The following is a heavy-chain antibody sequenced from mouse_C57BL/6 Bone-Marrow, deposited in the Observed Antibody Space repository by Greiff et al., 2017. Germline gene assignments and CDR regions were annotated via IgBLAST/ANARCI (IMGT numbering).Heavy chain of an antibody. CDR1: GYTFTDYE. Sequence: QVQLQQSGAELVRPGASVTLSCKASGYTFTDYEMHWVKQTPVHGLEWIGAIDPETGGTAYNQKFKGKAILTADKSSSTAYMQLRSLTSEDSAVYYCTGEVYYGGSCEWYCDVGGTGTAVTVSA. J-gene: IGHJ1*03. CDR2: IDPETGGT. D-gene: IGHD1-1*01. CDR3: TGEVYYGGSCEWYCDV. V-gene: IGHV1-15*01.